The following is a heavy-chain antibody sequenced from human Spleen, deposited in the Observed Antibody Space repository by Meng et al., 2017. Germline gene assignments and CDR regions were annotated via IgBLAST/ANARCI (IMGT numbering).Heavy chain of an antibody. CDR3: ARDRVPMGGSGGVGS. CDR2: INTDGTTT. CDR1: GFTFSSYW. J-gene: IGHJ4*02. Sequence: GESLKISCAASGFTFSSYWMHWVRQTPGKGLVWVSRINTDGTTTTYADSVKGRFTISRDNAESSLYLQMNSLRAEDTAVYFCARDRVPMGGSGGVGSWGQGTLVTVSS. V-gene: IGHV3-74*01. D-gene: IGHD3-10*01.